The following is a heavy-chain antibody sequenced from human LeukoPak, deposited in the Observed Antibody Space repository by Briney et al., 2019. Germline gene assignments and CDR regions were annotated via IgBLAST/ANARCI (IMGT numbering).Heavy chain of an antibody. CDR3: ARPHGDYVFGAFDI. Sequence: SETLSLTCTVSGGSISSSSYYWGWIRQPPGKGLEWIGSIYYSGSTYYNPSLKSRVTISVDTSKNQFSLNLSSVTAADTAVYYCARPHGDYVFGAFDIWGQGTMVTVSS. CDR1: GGSISSSSYY. CDR2: IYYSGST. J-gene: IGHJ3*02. D-gene: IGHD4-17*01. V-gene: IGHV4-39*01.